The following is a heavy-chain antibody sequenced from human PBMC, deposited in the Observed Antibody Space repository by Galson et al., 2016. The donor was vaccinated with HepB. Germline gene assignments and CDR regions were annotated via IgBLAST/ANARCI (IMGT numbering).Heavy chain of an antibody. Sequence: SVKVSCKASGYTFPSYGITWFRQAPGQGLEWMGGISAYSGNTNFAQKFHGRVTMTTGTLTSTAYMELRSLRSDDTALYYCVRGAAGDPPPNFDYWGQGTQVTVSS. J-gene: IGHJ4*02. D-gene: IGHD7-27*01. CDR1: GYTFPSYG. V-gene: IGHV1-18*01. CDR2: ISAYSGNT. CDR3: VRGAAGDPPPNFDY.